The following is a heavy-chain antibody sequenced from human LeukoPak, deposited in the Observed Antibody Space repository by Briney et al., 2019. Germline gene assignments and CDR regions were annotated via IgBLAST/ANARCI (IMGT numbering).Heavy chain of an antibody. Sequence: PSETLSLTCTVSGGSISNYYWSWIRQPPGKGLEWIGYVSYSGDINYNPSLKSRVTMSVDTSKNQFSLKLASVTAADTAVYHCARSTGYSYGYNYWGQGTLVTVSS. V-gene: IGHV4-59*01. CDR2: VSYSGDI. CDR1: GGSISNYY. D-gene: IGHD5-18*01. J-gene: IGHJ4*02. CDR3: ARSTGYSYGYNY.